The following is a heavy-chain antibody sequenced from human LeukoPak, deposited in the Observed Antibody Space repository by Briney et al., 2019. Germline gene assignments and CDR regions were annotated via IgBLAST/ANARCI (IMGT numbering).Heavy chain of an antibody. CDR2: IYYSGST. CDR3: ARRVGATTVGY. Sequence: SETLSLTCTVSGGSFSSSSYSWGWIRQPPGKGLEWIGSIYYSGSTYYNPSLKSRVTISVATSKNHFSLKLSSVPAADTAVYYCARRVGATTVGYWGQGTLVTVSS. V-gene: IGHV4-39*02. D-gene: IGHD1-26*01. CDR1: GGSFSSSSYS. J-gene: IGHJ4*02.